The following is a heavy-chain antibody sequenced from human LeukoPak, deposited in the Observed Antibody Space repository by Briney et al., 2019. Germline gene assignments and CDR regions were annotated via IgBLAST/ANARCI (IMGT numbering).Heavy chain of an antibody. V-gene: IGHV1-8*03. J-gene: IGHJ6*03. CDR3: ARGLGTTVTSYYYYYYYMDV. CDR2: MNPNNGNT. CDR1: GYTFTSYD. Sequence: ASVKVSCKASGYTFTSYDINWVRQAPGQGLEWMGWMNPNNGNTGYAQKFQGRVTITRNASISTAYMELSSLRSEDTAAYYYARGLGTTVTSYYYYYYYMDVWGKGTTVTVSS. D-gene: IGHD4-17*01.